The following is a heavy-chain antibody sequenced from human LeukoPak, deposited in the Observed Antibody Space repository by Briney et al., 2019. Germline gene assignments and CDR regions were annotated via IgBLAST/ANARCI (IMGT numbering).Heavy chain of an antibody. V-gene: IGHV1-46*01. CDR2: INPSGGST. CDR3: ALGVVITHFDY. Sequence: ASVKVSCKASRYTFTSYYMHCVRQAPGQGLEWMGIINPSGGSTSYAQKFQGRVTMTRDTSTSTVYMELSSLRSEDTAVYYCALGVVITHFDYWGQGTLVTVSS. D-gene: IGHD3-22*01. CDR1: RYTFTSYY. J-gene: IGHJ4*02.